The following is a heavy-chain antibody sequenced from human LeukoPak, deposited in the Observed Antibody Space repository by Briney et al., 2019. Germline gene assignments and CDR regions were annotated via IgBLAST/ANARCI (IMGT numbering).Heavy chain of an antibody. CDR3: ARGRYSSSWYDYYYYGMDV. D-gene: IGHD6-13*01. CDR2: INHSGST. V-gene: IGHV4-34*01. Sequence: SETLSLTCAVYGGSFSGYYWSWIRQPPGKGLGWIGEINHSGSTNYNPSLKSRVTISVDTSKNQFSLKLSSVTAADTAVYYCARGRYSSSWYDYYYYGMDVWGQGTTVTVSS. CDR1: GGSFSGYY. J-gene: IGHJ6*02.